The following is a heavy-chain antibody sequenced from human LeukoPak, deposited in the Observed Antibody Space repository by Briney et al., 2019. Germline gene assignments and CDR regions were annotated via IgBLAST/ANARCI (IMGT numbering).Heavy chain of an antibody. J-gene: IGHJ6*04. CDR3: ARDRYDILTGWALYGMDV. CDR1: GGSISSSNW. Sequence: SETLSLTCAVSGGSISSSNWWGWVRQPPGRGLEGIGEIYHSGSTNYNPSLKSRVTISVDKSKNQFSLKLSSVTAADTAVYYCARDRYDILTGWALYGMDVWGKGTTVTVSS. CDR2: IYHSGST. D-gene: IGHD3-9*01. V-gene: IGHV4-4*02.